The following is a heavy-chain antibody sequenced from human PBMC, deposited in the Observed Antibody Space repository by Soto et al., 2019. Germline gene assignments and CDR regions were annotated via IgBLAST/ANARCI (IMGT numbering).Heavy chain of an antibody. Sequence: HPGGSLRLSSAASGFTFSRYWMSWVRQAPGKGLEWVANIKQDGSEKYYVDSVKGRFTISRDTAKNSVYVQMNSLRAEDTAVYYCARDRVGSISDYYYYGMDVWGQGTTVTVSS. CDR1: GFTFSRYW. J-gene: IGHJ6*02. CDR3: ARDRVGSISDYYYYGMDV. CDR2: IKQDGSEK. D-gene: IGHD1-26*01. V-gene: IGHV3-7*05.